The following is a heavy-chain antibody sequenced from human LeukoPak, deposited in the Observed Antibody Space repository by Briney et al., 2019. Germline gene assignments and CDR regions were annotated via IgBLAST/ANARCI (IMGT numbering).Heavy chain of an antibody. V-gene: IGHV1-18*01. J-gene: IGHJ5*02. D-gene: IGHD3-3*01. Sequence: SVKVSCKASGYTFTSYGISWVRQAPGQGLEWMGWISAYNGNTNYAQKLQGRVTMTTDTSTSTAHTELRSRRYDDTAVYCCARGRITIVGVAREGGWFDPWGQGTLVTVSS. CDR1: GYTFTSYG. CDR3: ARGRITIVGVAREGGWFDP. CDR2: ISAYNGNT.